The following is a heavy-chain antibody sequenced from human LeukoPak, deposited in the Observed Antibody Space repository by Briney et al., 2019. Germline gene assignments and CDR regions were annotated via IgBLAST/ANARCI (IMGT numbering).Heavy chain of an antibody. CDR2: ISWNSGSI. CDR1: GFTFDDYA. CDR3: AKGIEWPGRSSSSWYGDYYYGMDV. D-gene: IGHD6-13*01. V-gene: IGHV3-9*01. Sequence: GGSLRLSCAASGFTFDDYAMHWVRQAPGKGLEWVSGISWNSGSIGYADSVKGRFTISRDNAKNSLYLQMNSLRAEDTALYYCAKGIEWPGRSSSSWYGDYYYGMDVWGQGTTVTVSS. J-gene: IGHJ6*02.